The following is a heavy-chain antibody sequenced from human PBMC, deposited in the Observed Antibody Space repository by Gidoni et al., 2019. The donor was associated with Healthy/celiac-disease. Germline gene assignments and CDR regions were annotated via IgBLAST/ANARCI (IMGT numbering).Heavy chain of an antibody. CDR3: ARATESVLDSSGWYDAFDI. J-gene: IGHJ3*02. CDR1: GGTFSSYP. D-gene: IGHD6-19*01. CDR2: IIPILGIA. V-gene: IGHV1-69*02. Sequence: QVQLVQSGAEVKKPGSSVKVSCKASGGTFSSYPISWVRQAPGQGLEWMGRIIPILGIANYAQKFQGRVTITADKSTSTAYMELSSLRSEDTAVYYCARATESVLDSSGWYDAFDIWGQGTMVTVSS.